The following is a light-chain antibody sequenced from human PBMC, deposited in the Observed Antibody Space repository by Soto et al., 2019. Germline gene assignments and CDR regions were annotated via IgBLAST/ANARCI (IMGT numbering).Light chain of an antibody. J-gene: IGKJ5*01. V-gene: IGKV1-12*01. CDR2: AAS. CDR3: QEASRSPIT. CDR1: QGISSW. Sequence: QLTQPPSSVSASVGDTVTITCRASQGISSWLAWYQQKPGKAPKLLIYAASTLQSGVPSRFGGSGSGTDFTLTISSLQPEDFATYYCQEASRSPITFGQGSRLEIK.